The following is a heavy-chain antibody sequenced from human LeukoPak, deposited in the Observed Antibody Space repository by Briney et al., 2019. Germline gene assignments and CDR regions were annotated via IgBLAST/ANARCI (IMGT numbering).Heavy chain of an antibody. CDR2: INPSGGST. V-gene: IGHV1-46*01. J-gene: IGHJ4*02. D-gene: IGHD6-13*01. Sequence: GASVKVSCKASGYTFTSYYMHWVRQAPGQGLEWMGIINPSGGSTSYAQKFQGRVTMTRDMSTSTVYMELSSLRSEDTAVYYCARARHSSSWCGSNGDLDYWGQGTLVTVSS. CDR3: ARARHSSSWCGSNGDLDY. CDR1: GYTFTSYY.